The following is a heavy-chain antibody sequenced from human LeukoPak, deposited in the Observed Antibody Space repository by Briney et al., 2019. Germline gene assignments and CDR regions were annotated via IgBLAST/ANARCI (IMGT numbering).Heavy chain of an antibody. D-gene: IGHD6-19*01. CDR2: ISYDGSNK. V-gene: IGHV3-30*04. CDR3: AKDRGSSGWYSGY. Sequence: LRLSCAASGFTLSRYTLHWVRQAPGKGLEWVAVISYDGSNKYYADSVKGRFTISRDNSKNTLYLQMNSLRAEDTAVYYCAKDRGSSGWYSGYWGQGTLVTVSS. CDR1: GFTLSRYT. J-gene: IGHJ4*02.